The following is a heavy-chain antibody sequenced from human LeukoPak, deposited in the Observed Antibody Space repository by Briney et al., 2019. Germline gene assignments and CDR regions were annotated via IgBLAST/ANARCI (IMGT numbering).Heavy chain of an antibody. J-gene: IGHJ6*04. D-gene: IGHD4-17*01. CDR1: GFTLSAYS. CDR2: ITSSSSY. Sequence: GGSLRLSCAASGFTLSAYSMNWVRQAPGKGLEWVSSITSSSSYYADSVKGRFTISRDNAKNSLFLQMNSLRAEDTAVYFCARDPDPHDYGDYEEGFWYYYAMDVWGKGATVTVSS. CDR3: ARDPDPHDYGDYEEGFWYYYAMDV. V-gene: IGHV3-21*01.